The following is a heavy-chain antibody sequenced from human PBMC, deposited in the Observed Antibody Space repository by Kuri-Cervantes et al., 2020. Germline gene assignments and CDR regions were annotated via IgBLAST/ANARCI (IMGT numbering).Heavy chain of an antibody. CDR1: GYTFTSYY. CDR3: ARDPPYDSSGYYYGAHAFDI. V-gene: IGHV1-46*01. J-gene: IGHJ3*02. CDR2: INPSGGST. Sequence: SVKVSCKASGYTFTSYYMHWVRQAPGQGLEWMGIINPSGGSTSYAQKFQGRVTMTKDTSTSTVYMELSSLRSEDTAVYYCARDPPYDSSGYYYGAHAFDIWGQGTMVTVSS. D-gene: IGHD3-22*01.